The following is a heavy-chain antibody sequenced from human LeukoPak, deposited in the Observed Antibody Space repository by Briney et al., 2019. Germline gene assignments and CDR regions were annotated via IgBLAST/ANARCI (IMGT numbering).Heavy chain of an antibody. D-gene: IGHD2-8*01. J-gene: IGHJ4*02. CDR1: GYIFNNYW. Sequence: GASLQISCKASGYIFNNYWIAWVRQLPGTGLEWMGIIFPDDSDTRYSPSFQGQVTISADKSIATAYLQWSSLKASDTAMYYCARLKGVSTGSPYDYWGQGTLVTVSS. V-gene: IGHV5-51*01. CDR2: IFPDDSDT. CDR3: ARLKGVSTGSPYDY.